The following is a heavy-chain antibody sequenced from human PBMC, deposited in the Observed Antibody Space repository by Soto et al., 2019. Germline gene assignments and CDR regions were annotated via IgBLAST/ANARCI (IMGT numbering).Heavy chain of an antibody. Sequence: QVQLVESGGGVVQPGRSLRLSCAASGFTFSSYAMHWVRQAPGKGLEWVAVISYDGSNKYYADSVKGRFTISRDNSKSPLYLQMISLRAEDTAVYYCARDGLLGYFDYWGQGTLVTVAA. V-gene: IGHV3-30-3*01. CDR2: ISYDGSNK. D-gene: IGHD3-22*01. CDR1: GFTFSSYA. CDR3: ARDGLLGYFDY. J-gene: IGHJ4*02.